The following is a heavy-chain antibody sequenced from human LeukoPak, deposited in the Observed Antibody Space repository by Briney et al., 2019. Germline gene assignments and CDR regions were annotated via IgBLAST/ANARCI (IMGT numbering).Heavy chain of an antibody. CDR1: GFTFSDYY. V-gene: IGHV3-11*04. J-gene: IGHJ4*02. CDR2: ISSSSSTI. Sequence: PGGSLRLSCAASGFTFSDYYMSWIRQAPGKGLEWVSYISSSSSTIYYADSVKGRFTISRDNAKNSLYLQMNSLRAEDTAVYYCARLHYDVLTGPFDYWGRGTLVTVSS. CDR3: ARLHYDVLTGPFDY. D-gene: IGHD3-9*01.